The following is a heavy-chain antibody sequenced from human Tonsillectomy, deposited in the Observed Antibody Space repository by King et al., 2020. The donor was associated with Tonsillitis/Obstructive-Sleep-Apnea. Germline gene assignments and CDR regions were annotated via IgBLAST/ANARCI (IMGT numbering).Heavy chain of an antibody. Sequence: QLVQSGSELKKPGSSVKVSCKASGYTFTSYTMNWVRQAPGKGLEWMGCINTNTGNPTYAQGFTGRFVFSLDTSVSTAYLQISSLKAEDTAVYYCARDQWLVPGYWFDPWGQGTLVTVSS. CDR1: GYTFTSYT. D-gene: IGHD6-19*01. J-gene: IGHJ5*02. CDR2: INTNTGNP. V-gene: IGHV7-4-1*02. CDR3: ARDQWLVPGYWFDP.